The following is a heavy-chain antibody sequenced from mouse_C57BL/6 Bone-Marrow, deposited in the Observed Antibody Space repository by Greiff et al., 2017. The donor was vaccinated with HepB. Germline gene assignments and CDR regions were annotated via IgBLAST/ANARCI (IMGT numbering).Heavy chain of an antibody. D-gene: IGHD3-3*01. J-gene: IGHJ2*01. CDR2: INPNNGGT. CDR1: GYTFTDYY. Sequence: EVQLQQSGPELVKPGASVKISCKASGYTFTDYYMNWVKQSHGKSLEWIGDINPNNGGTSYNQKFKGKATLTVDKSSSTAYMELRSLTSEDSAVYYCAVRGLYFDYWGQGTTLTVSS. CDR3: AVRGLYFDY. V-gene: IGHV1-26*01.